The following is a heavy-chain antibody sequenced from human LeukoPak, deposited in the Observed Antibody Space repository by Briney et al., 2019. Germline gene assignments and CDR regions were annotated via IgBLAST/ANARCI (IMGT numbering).Heavy chain of an antibody. CDR3: AKGGGYYDSSGYSYYFDY. CDR1: GFTFSGYG. J-gene: IGHJ4*02. Sequence: GGYLRVYCAASGFTFSGYGMSLERQAPGKGWGWTAVIWDDGSNKYYADSVKGRFTISRDNYKNTLYLQMNSLRAEDTAVYYCAKGGGYYDSSGYSYYFDYWGQGTLVTVSS. CDR2: IWDDGSNK. V-gene: IGHV3-33*06. D-gene: IGHD3-22*01.